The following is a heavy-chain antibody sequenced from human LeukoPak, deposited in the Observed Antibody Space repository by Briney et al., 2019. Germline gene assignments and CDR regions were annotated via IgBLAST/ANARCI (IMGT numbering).Heavy chain of an antibody. D-gene: IGHD3-10*01. CDR3: AREAVRGVKFYYFDY. J-gene: IGHJ4*02. V-gene: IGHV4-61*02. CDR1: GGSISSGGYY. CDR2: IYTSGST. Sequence: PSETLSLTCTVSGGSISSGGYYWSWIRQPAGKGLEWIGRIYTSGSTNYNPSLKSRVTMSVDTSKNQFSLKLSSVTAADTAVYYCAREAVRGVKFYYFDYWGQGTLVTVSS.